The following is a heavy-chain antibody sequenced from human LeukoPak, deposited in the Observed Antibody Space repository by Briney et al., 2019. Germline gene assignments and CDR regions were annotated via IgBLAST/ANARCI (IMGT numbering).Heavy chain of an antibody. J-gene: IGHJ6*03. CDR3: AKDSYYYYIDV. CDR1: GFTFSSYG. Sequence: PGGSLRLSCAASGFTFSSYGMHWVRRAPGKGLEWVTFIGYDGSDKYYTDSVKGRFTISRDNSKNTLYLQMNSLRTEDTAVYYCAKDSYYYYIDVWGKGTTVTVSS. V-gene: IGHV3-30*02. CDR2: IGYDGSDK.